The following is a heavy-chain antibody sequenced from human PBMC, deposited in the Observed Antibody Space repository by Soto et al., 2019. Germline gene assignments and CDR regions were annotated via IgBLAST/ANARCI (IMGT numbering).Heavy chain of an antibody. CDR2: ISGRGGST. CDR1: GCTFSSYA. V-gene: IGHV3-23*01. CDR3: AKEAVSGWYYFDY. D-gene: IGHD6-19*01. Sequence: PGGSLRLSCAASGCTFSSYAMSWVRQAPGKGLEWVSTISGRGGSTYYADSLKGRLTISRDNSKNTLFLQMSSLRAEDTALYYCAKEAVSGWYYFDYWGPGTLVTVSS. J-gene: IGHJ4*02.